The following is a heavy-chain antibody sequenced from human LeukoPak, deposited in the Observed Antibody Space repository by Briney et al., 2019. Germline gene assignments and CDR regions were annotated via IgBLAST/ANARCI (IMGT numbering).Heavy chain of an antibody. D-gene: IGHD6-19*01. CDR3: ARGSVYLGVAGVC. Sequence: ASVKVSCKASGYTFTGYYMHWVRQAPGQGLEWMGWINPNSGGTNYAQKFQGRVTMTRDTSISTAYMELSRLRSDDTAVYYCARGSVYLGVAGVCWGQGTLVTVSS. CDR2: INPNSGGT. CDR1: GYTFTGYY. J-gene: IGHJ4*02. V-gene: IGHV1-2*02.